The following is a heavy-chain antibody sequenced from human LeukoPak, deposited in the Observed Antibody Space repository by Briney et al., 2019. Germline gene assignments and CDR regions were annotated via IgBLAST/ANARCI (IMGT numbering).Heavy chain of an antibody. Sequence: PSETLSLTCTVSGGSISSSSYYWGRIRQPPGKGLEWIGSIYYSGSTYYNPSLKSRVTISVDTSKNQFSLKLSSVTAADTAVYYCARLSDYYDSSGYRHYYYMDVWGKGTTVTVSS. CDR3: ARLSDYYDSSGYRHYYYMDV. V-gene: IGHV4-39*01. CDR1: GGSISSSSYY. D-gene: IGHD3-22*01. J-gene: IGHJ6*03. CDR2: IYYSGST.